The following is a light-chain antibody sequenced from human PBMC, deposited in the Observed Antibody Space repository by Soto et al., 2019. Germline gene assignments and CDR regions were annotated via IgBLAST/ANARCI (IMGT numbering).Light chain of an antibody. CDR2: GAS. CDR3: QQYDNWPRT. J-gene: IGKJ1*01. Sequence: IVTPQSPATVSLSPGERATLSCRASQSMRSNVAWYQQKPGQAPRLLIYGASTRAAGIPARFSGSGSGTEFTLTITSLQSEDFAVYYCQQYDNWPRTFGQGTKVDI. CDR1: QSMRSN. V-gene: IGKV3-15*01.